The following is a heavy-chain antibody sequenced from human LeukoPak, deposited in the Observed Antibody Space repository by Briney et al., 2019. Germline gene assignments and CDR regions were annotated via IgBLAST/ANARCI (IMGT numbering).Heavy chain of an antibody. CDR2: ISSGGTYL. D-gene: IGHD2-15*01. Sequence: GASLRLSCAASGFTFDTYAMTWVRQAPGKGLEWVSSISSGGTYLYYAESLRGRSTISRDNTKNFLYLQLSTLRVEDTAVYYCARDRPTGRSRGVVVQWGQGTLVTVSS. J-gene: IGHJ4*02. CDR3: ARDRPTGRSRGVVVQ. V-gene: IGHV3-21*01. CDR1: GFTFDTYA.